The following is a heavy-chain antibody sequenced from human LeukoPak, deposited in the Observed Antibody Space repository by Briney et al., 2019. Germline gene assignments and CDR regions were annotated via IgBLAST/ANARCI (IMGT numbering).Heavy chain of an antibody. CDR2: INPSDGST. V-gene: IGHV1-46*01. CDR3: ARGSTAEYWFDP. CDR1: GYTFTNYY. D-gene: IGHD1-14*01. Sequence: ASVKVSCKASGYTFTNYYMHWVRQAPGQGLEWMGIINPSDGSTSYAQNFQGRVTMARDTSTSAVYMELSSLRPEDTAVYYCARGSTAEYWFDPWGQGTLVTVSS. J-gene: IGHJ5*02.